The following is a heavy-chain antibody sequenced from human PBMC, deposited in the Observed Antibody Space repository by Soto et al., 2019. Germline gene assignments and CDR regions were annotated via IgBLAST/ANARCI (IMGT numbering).Heavy chain of an antibody. CDR1: GYTFTSYG. D-gene: IGHD5-18*01. V-gene: IGHV1-18*01. CDR3: ARDIFGAGESWIQLWPNWDYYYGMDV. J-gene: IGHJ6*02. CDR2: ISAYNGNT. Sequence: ASVKVSCKASGYTFTSYGISWVRQAPGQGLEWMGWISAYNGNTNYAQKLQGRVTMTTDTSTSTAYMELRSLRSDDTAVYYCARDIFGAGESWIQLWPNWDYYYGMDVWGQGTTVTVSS.